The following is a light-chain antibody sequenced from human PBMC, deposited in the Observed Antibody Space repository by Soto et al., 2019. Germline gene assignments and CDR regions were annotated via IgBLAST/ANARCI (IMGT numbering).Light chain of an antibody. CDR1: QSVRTY. Sequence: EIVMTQSPATLSVSPGERATLSCRASQSVRTYVAWYQQEAGQAPRLLIYDASNRATGIPARFSGSGSGTDFTLTISSLQPDDFATYYCQQYNSYRTFGQGTKVDIK. J-gene: IGKJ1*01. V-gene: IGKV3D-15*01. CDR2: DAS. CDR3: QQYNSYRT.